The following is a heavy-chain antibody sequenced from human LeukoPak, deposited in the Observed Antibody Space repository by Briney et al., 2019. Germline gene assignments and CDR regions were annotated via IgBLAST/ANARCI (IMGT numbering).Heavy chain of an antibody. J-gene: IGHJ4*02. CDR2: ISAYNGNT. CDR3: AREGYYYDSSGYYYGYYFDY. D-gene: IGHD3-22*01. CDR1: GYTFTSYG. Sequence: GASVKVSCKASGYTFTSYGISWVRQAPGQGLEWMGWISAYNGNTNYAQKLQGRVTMTTDTSTSTAYMELRSLRSDDTAVYYCAREGYYYDSSGYYYGYYFDYWGQGTLVTVSS. V-gene: IGHV1-18*01.